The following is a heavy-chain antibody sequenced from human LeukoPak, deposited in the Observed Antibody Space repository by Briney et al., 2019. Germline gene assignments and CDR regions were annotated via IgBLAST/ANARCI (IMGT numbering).Heavy chain of an antibody. Sequence: GGSLRLSCAASGFTFSSYGMHWVRQAPGKGLEWVAFIRYDGSNKYYADSVKGRFTISRDNTKNTLYLQMSSLRAEDTAVYYCARDRFADANYWGQGTLVAVSS. CDR2: IRYDGSNK. CDR1: GFTFSSYG. V-gene: IGHV3-30*02. J-gene: IGHJ4*02. CDR3: ARDRFADANY.